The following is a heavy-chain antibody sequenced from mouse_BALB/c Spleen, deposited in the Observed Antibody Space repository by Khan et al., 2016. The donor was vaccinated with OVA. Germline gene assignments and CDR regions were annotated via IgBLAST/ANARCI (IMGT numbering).Heavy chain of an antibody. Sequence: QIQLVQSGPEMKKPGETVKISCKASGYAFTNYGMNWVKQSPGKALKWMGWINTFTGEPTYADDFKGRFAFSLETSASTASLQINNLKNEDTATYFCARPLYFSYSLDHWGQGTSVTVSS. J-gene: IGHJ4*01. CDR1: GYAFTNYG. CDR2: INTFTGEP. V-gene: IGHV9-3-1*01. CDR3: ARPLYFSYSLDH. D-gene: IGHD2-12*01.